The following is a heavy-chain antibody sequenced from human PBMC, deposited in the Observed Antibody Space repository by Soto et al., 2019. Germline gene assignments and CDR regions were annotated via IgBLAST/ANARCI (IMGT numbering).Heavy chain of an antibody. Sequence: QLQLQESGSGLVKPSQTLSLTCAVSGGSISRGGYSWSWIRQPPGKGMEWIGNIYHSRSTSYNPSLKSRVTISVDCSKNQFSLKLRSVTAADTAVYYCARTESVTFAPWGQGPLVTVSS. CDR3: ARTESVTFAP. CDR2: IYHSRST. CDR1: GGSISRGGYS. D-gene: IGHD4-4*01. J-gene: IGHJ5*02. V-gene: IGHV4-30-2*01.